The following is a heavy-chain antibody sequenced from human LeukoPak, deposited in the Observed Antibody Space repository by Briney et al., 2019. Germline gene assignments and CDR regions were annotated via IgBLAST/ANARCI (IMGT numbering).Heavy chain of an antibody. CDR3: ARATPNSSGWSDY. D-gene: IGHD6-19*01. CDR2: INPNSGGT. V-gene: IGHV1-2*02. CDR1: GYTFTSYG. Sequence: EASVKVSCKASGYTFTSYGISWVRQAPGQGLEWMGWINPNSGGTNYAQKFQGRVTMTRDTSISTAYMELSGLRSDDTAVYYCARATPNSSGWSDYWGQGTLVTVSS. J-gene: IGHJ4*02.